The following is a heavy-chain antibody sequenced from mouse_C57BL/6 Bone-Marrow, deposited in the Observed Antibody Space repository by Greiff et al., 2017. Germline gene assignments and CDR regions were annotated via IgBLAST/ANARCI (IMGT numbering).Heavy chain of an antibody. CDR3: TTMVTTRFAY. V-gene: IGHV14-1*01. Sequence: EVKLLESGAELVRPGASVKLSCTASGFNIKDYYMHWVKQRPEQGLEWIGRIDPEDGDTEHAQKFQGKATMTADTSSHTAYLQLSSLTSDDTAVYYCTTMVTTRFAYWGQGTLVTVSA. D-gene: IGHD2-3*01. CDR1: GFNIKDYY. CDR2: IDPEDGDT. J-gene: IGHJ3*01.